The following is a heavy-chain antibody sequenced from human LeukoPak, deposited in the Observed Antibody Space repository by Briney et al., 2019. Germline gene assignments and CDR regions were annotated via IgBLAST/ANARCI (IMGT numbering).Heavy chain of an antibody. CDR1: GGPISSYY. CDR3: AREGIAAAGTRAVYYYYMDV. D-gene: IGHD6-13*01. V-gene: IGHV4-59*01. J-gene: IGHJ6*03. CDR2: IYYSGST. Sequence: SETLSLTCTVSGGPISSYYWSWIRQPPGKGLEWIGYIYYSGSTNYNPSLKSRVTISVDTSKNQFSLKLSSVTAADTAVYYCAREGIAAAGTRAVYYYYMDVWGKGTTVTISS.